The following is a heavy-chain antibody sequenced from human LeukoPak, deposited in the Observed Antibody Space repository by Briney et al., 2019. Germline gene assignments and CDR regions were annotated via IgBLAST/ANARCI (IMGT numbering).Heavy chain of an antibody. D-gene: IGHD6-6*01. CDR2: INPNSGGT. V-gene: IGHV1-2*02. CDR1: GYTFTGYY. J-gene: IGHJ3*02. Sequence: ASVKVSCKASGYTFTGYYMHWVRQAPGQGLEWMRWINPNSGGTNYAQKFQGRVTMTRDTSISTAYMELSRLRSDDTAVYYCARDWPSLTYSSSSAEDAFDIWGQGTMITVSS. CDR3: ARDWPSLTYSSSSAEDAFDI.